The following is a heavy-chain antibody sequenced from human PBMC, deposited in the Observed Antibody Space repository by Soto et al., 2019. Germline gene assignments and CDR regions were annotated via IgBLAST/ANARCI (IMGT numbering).Heavy chain of an antibody. CDR1: GYTFTSYD. CDR2: MNPNSGNT. Sequence: PGPSVNVSCKASGYTFTSYDINWVRQATGQGLEWMGWMNPNSGNTGYAQKFQGRVTMTRNTSISTAYMELSSLRSEDTAVYYCAREYCSGGSCYSDGGMDVWGQGTTVTVSS. D-gene: IGHD2-15*01. V-gene: IGHV1-8*01. CDR3: AREYCSGGSCYSDGGMDV. J-gene: IGHJ6*02.